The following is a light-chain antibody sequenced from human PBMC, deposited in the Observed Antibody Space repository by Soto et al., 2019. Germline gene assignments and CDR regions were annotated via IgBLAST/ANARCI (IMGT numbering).Light chain of an antibody. CDR2: EGS. J-gene: IGLJ1*01. V-gene: IGLV2-23*01. CDR3: CSYASSGTYV. Sequence: QAVLTQPASVSGSPGQSITISCTGNSRLVGSYNLVYWYQQHPGKTPKLMIYEGSKRPSGISSRFSGSKSGNTASLTISVLQAEDEADFYCCSYASSGTYVFGTGTKVTVL. CDR1: SRLVGSYNL.